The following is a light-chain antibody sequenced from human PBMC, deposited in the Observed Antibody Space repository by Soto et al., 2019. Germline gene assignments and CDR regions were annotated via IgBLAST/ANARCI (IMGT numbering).Light chain of an antibody. CDR2: GAS. CDR3: QQYGSSPPRT. J-gene: IGKJ1*01. CDR1: QSMGSN. V-gene: IGKV3-20*01. Sequence: EIVMTQSPATMSVSPGERATLSCRASQSMGSNVAWYQQKPGQAPRLLIYGASTRAAGIPDRFSGSGSGADFTLTISRLEPEDFAVYYCQQYGSSPPRTFGQGTKVDNK.